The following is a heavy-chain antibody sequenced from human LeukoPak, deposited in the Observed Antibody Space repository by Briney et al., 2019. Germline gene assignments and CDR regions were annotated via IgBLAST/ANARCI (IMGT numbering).Heavy chain of an antibody. J-gene: IGHJ1*01. D-gene: IGHD2-15*01. V-gene: IGHV4-4*07. CDR1: GGSISSYY. CDR2: IYTSGST. Sequence: PSETLSLTCTVSGGSISSYYWSWIRQPAGKGLEWIGRIYTSGSTNYNPSLKSRVTMSVDTSKNQFSLKLSSVTAADTAVYYCASQSYCSGGSCPFQHWGQGTLVTVSS. CDR3: ASQSYCSGGSCPFQH.